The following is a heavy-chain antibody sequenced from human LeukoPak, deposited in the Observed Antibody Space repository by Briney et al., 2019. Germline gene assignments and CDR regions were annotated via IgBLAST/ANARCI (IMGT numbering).Heavy chain of an antibody. CDR2: FDPEDGET. D-gene: IGHD2-2*02. Sequence: ASVKVSCKVSGYTLTELSMHWVRQAPGKGLEWMGGFDPEDGETIYAQKFQGRVTMTEDTSTDTAYMELSSLRSEDTAVYYCATLYCSSTSCYTGDYYYYGMDVWGQGTTVTFSS. CDR3: ATLYCSSTSCYTGDYYYYGMDV. V-gene: IGHV1-24*01. J-gene: IGHJ6*02. CDR1: GYTLTELS.